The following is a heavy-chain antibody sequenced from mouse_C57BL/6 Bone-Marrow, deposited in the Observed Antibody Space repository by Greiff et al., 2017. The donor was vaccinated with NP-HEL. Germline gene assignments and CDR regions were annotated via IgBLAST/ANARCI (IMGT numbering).Heavy chain of an antibody. CDR1: GYTFTSYG. Sequence: EVKLQESGAELVRPGSSVKMSCKTSGYTFTSYGINWVKQRPGQGLEWIGYIYIGNGYTEYNEKFKGKATLTSDTSSSTAYMQLSSLTSEDSAIYFCARSSYGSSLYYFDYWGQGTTLTVSS. V-gene: IGHV1-58*01. D-gene: IGHD1-1*01. J-gene: IGHJ2*01. CDR2: IYIGNGYT. CDR3: ARSSYGSSLYYFDY.